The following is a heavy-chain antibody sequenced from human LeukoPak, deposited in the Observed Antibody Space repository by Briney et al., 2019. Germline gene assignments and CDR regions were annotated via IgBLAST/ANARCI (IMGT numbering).Heavy chain of an antibody. D-gene: IGHD2-21*01. V-gene: IGHV3-11*01. Sequence: PGGSLTLSCVASGFTFSGSYMSWVRQTPGKGLECISYIGGSGRDIKYADSVKGRFTISRDNAKNALYLQMNSLRAEDTAVYYCAKTARAYEYWGQGTQVTVSS. CDR1: GFTFSGSY. CDR2: IGGSGRDI. J-gene: IGHJ4*02. CDR3: AKTARAYEY.